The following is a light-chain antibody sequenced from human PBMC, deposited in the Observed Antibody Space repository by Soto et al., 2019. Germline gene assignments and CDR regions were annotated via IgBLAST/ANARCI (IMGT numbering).Light chain of an antibody. Sequence: QSVLTQPPSASGSPGQSVTISCTGTSSDVGGYNYVSWYQQHPGKAPKLMIYEVSKRPSGVPDRFSGSKSGNTASLTVSGLQAEDEADYYCSSYAGSKGVFVTGTKLTVL. CDR1: SSDVGGYNY. CDR3: SSYAGSKGV. V-gene: IGLV2-8*01. CDR2: EVS. J-gene: IGLJ1*01.